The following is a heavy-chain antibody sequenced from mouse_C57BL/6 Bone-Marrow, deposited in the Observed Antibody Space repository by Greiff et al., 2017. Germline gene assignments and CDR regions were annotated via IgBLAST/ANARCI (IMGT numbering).Heavy chain of an antibody. D-gene: IGHD2-1*01. V-gene: IGHV2-6*01. CDR3: SRRGNYFAGCAY. CDR2: IWGVGST. Sequence: VQLQQSGPGLVAPSQSLSITCTVSGFSLTSYGVDWVRQSPGKGLEWLGVIWGVGSTNYNSALKSRLSIIKENSKSQVFLKMNSLQTDDTAMYYGSRRGNYFAGCAYWGQRTPVNVSA. J-gene: IGHJ3*01. CDR1: GFSLTSYG.